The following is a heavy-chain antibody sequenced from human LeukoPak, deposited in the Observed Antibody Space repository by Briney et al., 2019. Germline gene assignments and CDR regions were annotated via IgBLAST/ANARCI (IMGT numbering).Heavy chain of an antibody. CDR1: GYIFTSYG. Sequence: ASVKVSCKASGYIFTSYGISWVRQAPGQGLEWMGWISAYNGNTNHAQKLQGRVTMTTDTSTTTAYMELRSLRSDDTAVYYCARVGGMWEELPPYYFDYWGQGTLVTVSS. CDR3: ARVGGMWEELPPYYFDY. J-gene: IGHJ4*02. CDR2: ISAYNGNT. V-gene: IGHV1-18*01. D-gene: IGHD1-26*01.